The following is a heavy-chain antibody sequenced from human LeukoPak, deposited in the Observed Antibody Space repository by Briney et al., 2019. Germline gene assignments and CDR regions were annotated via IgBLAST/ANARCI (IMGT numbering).Heavy chain of an antibody. CDR3: ARDTRVSTMVRGVSDY. V-gene: IGHV1-46*01. D-gene: IGHD3-10*01. CDR1: GYTFTSYY. CDR2: INPSGGST. J-gene: IGHJ4*02. Sequence: ASVKVSCKASGYTFTSYYMHWVRQAPGQGLEWMGIINPSGGSTSYAQKFQGRVTMTRDTSTSTVYMELSSLRSEDTAVYYCARDTRVSTMVRGVSDYWGQGTLATVSS.